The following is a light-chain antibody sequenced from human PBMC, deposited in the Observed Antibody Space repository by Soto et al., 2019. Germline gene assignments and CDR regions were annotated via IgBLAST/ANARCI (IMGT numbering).Light chain of an antibody. J-gene: IGLJ1*01. CDR2: EVS. CDR3: CSYACSSTNYV. CDR1: SSDVGSYNL. Sequence: QSVLTQPASVSGSPGQSITISCTGTSSDVGSYNLVSWYQQHPGKAPKLMIYEVSKRPSGVSNRFSGSKSGNTASLTISGLQAEDEADYYCCSYACSSTNYVFRTGTKVTVL. V-gene: IGLV2-23*02.